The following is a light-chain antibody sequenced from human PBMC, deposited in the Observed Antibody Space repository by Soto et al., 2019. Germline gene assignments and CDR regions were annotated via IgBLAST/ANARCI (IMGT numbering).Light chain of an antibody. CDR1: SXDVGDYNY. J-gene: IGLJ1*01. CDR2: GVS. V-gene: IGLV2-14*01. CDR3: SSYTSSSTFYV. Sequence: QSVLTQPASVSGSPGQSITISCTGTSXDVGDYNYVSWYQQHPGKAPKLMIYGVSNRPSGVSNRFSGSKSGNTASLTISGLQAEDEADYYCSSYTSSSTFYVFGTGTKVTVL.